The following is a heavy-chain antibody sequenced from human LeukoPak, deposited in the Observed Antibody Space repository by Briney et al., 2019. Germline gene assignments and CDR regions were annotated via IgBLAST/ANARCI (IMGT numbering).Heavy chain of an antibody. CDR1: GFTFSSYS. V-gene: IGHV3-21*01. CDR2: ISSSSSYI. Sequence: TGGSLRLSCAASGFTFSSYSMNWVRRAPGKGLEWVSSISSSSSYIYYADSVKGRFTISRDNAKNSLYLQMNSLRAEDTAVYYCARDYGNPRHFDYWGQGTLVTVSS. D-gene: IGHD4-11*01. J-gene: IGHJ4*02. CDR3: ARDYGNPRHFDY.